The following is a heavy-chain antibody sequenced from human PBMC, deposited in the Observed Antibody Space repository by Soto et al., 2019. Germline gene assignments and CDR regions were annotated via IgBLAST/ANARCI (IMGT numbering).Heavy chain of an antibody. J-gene: IGHJ6*02. Sequence: VSQSLSCAASGFSFSSYWMRWVRQAPGKGLEWVANIKEDGSEKEHVDSVKGRFTISRDNAKNSLYLQMNSLRAGDTAVYYCVRVAALRFLEWSKSYYYGMDVWGQGTTVTVSS. CDR2: IKEDGSEK. CDR3: VRVAALRFLEWSKSYYYGMDV. V-gene: IGHV3-7*03. CDR1: GFSFSSYW. D-gene: IGHD3-3*01.